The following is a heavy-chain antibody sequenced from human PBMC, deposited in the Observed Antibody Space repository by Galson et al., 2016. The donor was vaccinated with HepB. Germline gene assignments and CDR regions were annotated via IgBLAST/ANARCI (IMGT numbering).Heavy chain of an antibody. D-gene: IGHD6-19*01. Sequence: SLRLPCAESGLTFSSYALSWVRQAPGKGLEWVSVISGSGASTYYADCVKGRFTISRDNAKNSLYLQMNSLRDEDTAVYYCVKGAGTIDYWGQGTLVTVSS. J-gene: IGHJ4*02. V-gene: IGHV3-23*01. CDR2: ISGSGAST. CDR3: VKGAGTIDY. CDR1: GLTFSSYA.